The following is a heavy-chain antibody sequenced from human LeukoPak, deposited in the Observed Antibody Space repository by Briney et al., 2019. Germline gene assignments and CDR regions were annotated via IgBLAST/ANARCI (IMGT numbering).Heavy chain of an antibody. CDR2: IYYSGST. D-gene: IGHD3-10*01. V-gene: IGHV4-59*01. Sequence: SETLSLTCTVSGGSISSYYWSWIRRPPGKGLEWIGYIYYSGSTNYNPSLKSRVTISVDTSKNQFSLKLSSVTAADTAVYYCARGRSSMVRGYYYYYMDVWGKGTTVTISS. CDR1: GGSISSYY. CDR3: ARGRSSMVRGYYYYYMDV. J-gene: IGHJ6*03.